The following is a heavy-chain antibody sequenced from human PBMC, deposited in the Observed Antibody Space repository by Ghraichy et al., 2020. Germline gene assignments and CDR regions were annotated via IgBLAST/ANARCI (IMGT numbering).Heavy chain of an antibody. V-gene: IGHV4-59*01. CDR1: GGSISSYY. CDR3: ARLGNYYDSSGLDY. J-gene: IGHJ4*02. D-gene: IGHD3-22*01. CDR2: IYDSGTT. Sequence: ETLSLTYTVSGGSISSYYWSWIRQPPGKGLEWIGYIYDSGTTNYNSSLKSRVTISVDTSKNQFSLKLSSVTAADTAVYYCARLGNYYDSSGLDYWGQGTLVTVSS.